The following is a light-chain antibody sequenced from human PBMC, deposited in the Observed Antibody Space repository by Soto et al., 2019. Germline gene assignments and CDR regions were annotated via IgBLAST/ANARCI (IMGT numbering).Light chain of an antibody. CDR2: AAS. CDR3: QHYDTYWT. V-gene: IGKV1-5*01. Sequence: GDTVTITCRASQSISNWLAWYQQKPGKSPKLLIYAASSLVSGVPSRFSGSGSGTEFTLTINSLKPDDSATYYCQHYDTYWTFGLGTKVDIK. J-gene: IGKJ1*01. CDR1: QSISNW.